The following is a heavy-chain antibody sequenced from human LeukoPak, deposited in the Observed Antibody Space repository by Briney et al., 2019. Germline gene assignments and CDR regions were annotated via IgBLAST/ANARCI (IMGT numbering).Heavy chain of an antibody. CDR3: ARDVVVPAAITYYYYYYMDV. CDR1: GFTFSSYS. D-gene: IGHD2-2*02. Sequence: GGSLRLSCAASGFTFSSYSMNWVRQAPGKGLEWVSSISSSSSYIYYADSVKGRFTISRDNAKNSLYLQMNSLRAEDTAVYYCARDVVVPAAITYYYYYYMDVWGKGTTVTVSS. J-gene: IGHJ6*03. V-gene: IGHV3-21*06. CDR2: ISSSSSYI.